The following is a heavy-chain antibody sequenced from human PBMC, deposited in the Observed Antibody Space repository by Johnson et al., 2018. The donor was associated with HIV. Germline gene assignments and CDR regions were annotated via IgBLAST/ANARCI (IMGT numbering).Heavy chain of an antibody. CDR3: AREGDGYNAFDI. J-gene: IGHJ3*02. D-gene: IGHD5-24*01. CDR1: GFTVSSNY. CDR2: IYSGGST. V-gene: IGHV3-66*01. Sequence: VQLVESGGGLVQPGGSLRLSGAASGFTVSSNYMSWVRQAPGKGLEWVSVIYSGGSTYYADSAKGGFTISRDNSKNTLYLQMGSLRAEDMAVYYCAREGDGYNAFDIWGQGTMVTVSS.